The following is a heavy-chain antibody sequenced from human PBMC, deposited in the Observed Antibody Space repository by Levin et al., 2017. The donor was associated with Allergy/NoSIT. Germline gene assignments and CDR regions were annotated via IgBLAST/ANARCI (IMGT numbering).Heavy chain of an antibody. D-gene: IGHD6-13*01. Sequence: KISCKPSGGSFANYTIHWVRQAPGQGLEWLGGIIPGLGRTKYADNFQARVTITADESTTTAYLELNSLNSDDTAVYFCARAPTFSSPFDFWGQGSLVTVSS. CDR3: ARAPTFSSPFDF. J-gene: IGHJ4*02. CDR1: GGSFANYT. CDR2: IIPGLGRT. V-gene: IGHV1-69*01.